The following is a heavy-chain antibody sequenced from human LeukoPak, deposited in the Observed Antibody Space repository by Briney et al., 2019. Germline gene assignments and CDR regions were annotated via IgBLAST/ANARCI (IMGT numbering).Heavy chain of an antibody. Sequence: PSETLSLTCTVSGGSVNTAGSFWSWIRQPPGKGLEWIGYISYSGNTNYNPSLKSRVTMSLDTSKNQFSLKLSSVTAADTAVYYCARLGGYSHGPDPVDYWGQGTLVTVSS. CDR2: ISYSGNT. V-gene: IGHV4-61*08. J-gene: IGHJ4*02. CDR1: GGSVNTAGSF. D-gene: IGHD4-11*01. CDR3: ARLGGYSHGPDPVDY.